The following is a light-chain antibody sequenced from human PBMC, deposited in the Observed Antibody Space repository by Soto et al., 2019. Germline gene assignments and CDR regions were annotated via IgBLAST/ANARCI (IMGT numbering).Light chain of an antibody. V-gene: IGKV1-5*03. CDR1: QTISNW. J-gene: IGKJ1*01. CDR3: QQYNSYSWT. CDR2: KAS. Sequence: IQITQSPSTLSASVGDRVTITCRASQTISNWLAWYQQKPGKPPKLLIYKASSLESGVPSRFSGSGSGTECTLTISRLQPDDFETYYCQQYNSYSWTFGQGTKVDI.